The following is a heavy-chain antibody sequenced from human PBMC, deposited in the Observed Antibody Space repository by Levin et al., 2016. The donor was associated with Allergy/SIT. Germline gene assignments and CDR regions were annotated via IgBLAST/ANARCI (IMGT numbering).Heavy chain of an antibody. CDR3: ARGKEAGATLFDY. CDR2: IVPILGLA. CDR1: GGTFNSTFSKYG. D-gene: IGHD2-15*01. V-gene: IGHV1-69*04. Sequence: SVKVSCKGYGGTFNSTFSKYGFSWVRQAPGQGLEWMGRIVPILGLATYAQTFQGKVTITADKSTNTVYMELTNLRSEDTAVYYCARGKEAGATLFDYWGQGTLVTVSS. J-gene: IGHJ4*02.